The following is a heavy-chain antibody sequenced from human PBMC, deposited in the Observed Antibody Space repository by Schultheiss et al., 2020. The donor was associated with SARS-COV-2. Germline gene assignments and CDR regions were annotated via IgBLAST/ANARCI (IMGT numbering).Heavy chain of an antibody. V-gene: IGHV3-48*01. Sequence: GGSLRLSCAASGFTFSSYSMNWVRQAPGKGLEWVSYISSSSSTIYYADSVKGRFTISRDNAKNTLYLQMNSLRAEDTAVYYCARDLIVGATDFDYWGQGTLVTVSS. D-gene: IGHD1-26*01. J-gene: IGHJ4*02. CDR3: ARDLIVGATDFDY. CDR1: GFTFSSYS. CDR2: ISSSSSTI.